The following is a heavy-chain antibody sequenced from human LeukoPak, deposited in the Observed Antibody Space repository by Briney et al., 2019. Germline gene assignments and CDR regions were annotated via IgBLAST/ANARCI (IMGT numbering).Heavy chain of an antibody. J-gene: IGHJ5*02. Sequence: ASVKVSCKASGGTFSSYAISWVRQAPGQGLEWMGGIIPIFGTANYAQKFQGRVTITADESTSTAYMELSSLRSEDTAVYYCARDHSVEDTAWWFDPWGQGTLVTVSS. CDR2: IIPIFGTA. CDR3: ARDHSVEDTAWWFDP. V-gene: IGHV1-69*13. D-gene: IGHD4-23*01. CDR1: GGTFSSYA.